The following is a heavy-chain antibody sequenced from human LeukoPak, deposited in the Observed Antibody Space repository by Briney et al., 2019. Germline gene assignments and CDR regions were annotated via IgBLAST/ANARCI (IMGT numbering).Heavy chain of an antibody. CDR1: GFTFSSYS. J-gene: IGHJ4*02. V-gene: IGHV3-7*01. Sequence: GGSLRLYCAASGFTFSSYSMSWVRQAPGKGLEWVANINRDGSEKYSVDSVKGRFTISRDNVKNSLYLQMNSLRAEDTAVYYCARGRPFDFWGQGTLVTVSS. CDR2: INRDGSEK. CDR3: ARGRPFDF.